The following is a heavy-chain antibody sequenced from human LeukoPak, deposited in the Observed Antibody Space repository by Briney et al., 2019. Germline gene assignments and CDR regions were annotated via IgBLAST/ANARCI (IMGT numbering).Heavy chain of an antibody. CDR3: ARYGSSWSFDY. Sequence: GGSLRLSCAASGFTFNSYWMAWVRQAPGKGLEWVSYISAGSSTIYYADSVKGRFTISRDNAKNSLYLQMNSLRAEDTAVYYCARYGSSWSFDYWGQGTLVTVSS. D-gene: IGHD6-13*01. CDR2: ISAGSSTI. CDR1: GFTFNSYW. J-gene: IGHJ4*02. V-gene: IGHV3-48*01.